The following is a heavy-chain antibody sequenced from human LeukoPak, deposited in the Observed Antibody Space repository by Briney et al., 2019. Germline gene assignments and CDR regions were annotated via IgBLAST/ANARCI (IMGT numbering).Heavy chain of an antibody. CDR1: GYTFTGYY. Sequence: ASVKVSCKASGYTFTGYYMHWVRQAPGQGLEWMGWINPNSGGTNYAQKFQGRVTMTRDTSISTAYMELSRLRSDDTAVYYCARERSVDTAMVKDPGYWGQGTLVTVSS. D-gene: IGHD5-18*01. CDR3: ARERSVDTAMVKDPGY. CDR2: INPNSGGT. V-gene: IGHV1-2*02. J-gene: IGHJ4*02.